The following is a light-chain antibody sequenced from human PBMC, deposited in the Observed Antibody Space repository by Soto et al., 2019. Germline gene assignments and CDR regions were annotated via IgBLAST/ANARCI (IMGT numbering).Light chain of an antibody. V-gene: IGKV3-20*01. J-gene: IGKJ3*01. CDR3: QQYGSSPFT. CDR2: GAT. CDR1: QSVSSSY. Sequence: ESVLTQSPGTLSMSPGERATLSCRASQSVSSSYSAWYQQKPGQAPRLLIYGATRRPTGIPDRFSGSGSGTDFTLTISRLEPEDFAVYYFQQYGSSPFTFGPGTKVEIK.